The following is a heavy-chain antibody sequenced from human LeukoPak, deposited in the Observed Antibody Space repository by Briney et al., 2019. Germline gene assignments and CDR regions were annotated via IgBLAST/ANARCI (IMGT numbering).Heavy chain of an antibody. CDR2: IRYDGSNK. V-gene: IGHV3-30*02. CDR1: GFTFSSYG. D-gene: IGHD3-16*02. CDR3: AKDSQPYDYVWGSYRRTAYYFDY. Sequence: GGSLRLSCAASGFTFSSYGMHWVRQAPGKGLEWVAFIRYDGSNKYYADSVKGRFTISRDNSKNTLYLQMNSLRAEDTAVYYCAKDSQPYDYVWGSYRRTAYYFDYWGQGTLVTVSS. J-gene: IGHJ4*02.